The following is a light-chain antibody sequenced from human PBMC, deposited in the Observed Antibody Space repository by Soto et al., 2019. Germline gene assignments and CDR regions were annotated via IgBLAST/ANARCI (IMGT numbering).Light chain of an antibody. Sequence: IPMTQSPSSLSASVGDSVTVTCRASQSINIYLNWYQQKPGKAPTLLIYAASSLQSGVPSRFTGGGSRTDFTLTISILQTEDFANYYCQQSYRSPYTFGQGTKLEIK. CDR2: AAS. V-gene: IGKV1-39*01. CDR1: QSINIY. CDR3: QQSYRSPYT. J-gene: IGKJ2*01.